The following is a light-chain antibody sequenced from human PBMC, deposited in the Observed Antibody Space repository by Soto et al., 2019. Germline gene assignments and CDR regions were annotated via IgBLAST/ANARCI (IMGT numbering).Light chain of an antibody. CDR1: SSNVGGYNL. CDR3: CSYAGSYTYV. CDR2: EVS. J-gene: IGLJ1*01. Sequence: QSVLTQPASVSGSPGQSITTSCTGTSSNVGGYNLVSWYQQHPGKAPKLMIYEVSKRPSGVSNRFSGSKSGNTASLTISGLQAEDEADYHCCSYAGSYTYVFGPGTKVTVL. V-gene: IGLV2-23*02.